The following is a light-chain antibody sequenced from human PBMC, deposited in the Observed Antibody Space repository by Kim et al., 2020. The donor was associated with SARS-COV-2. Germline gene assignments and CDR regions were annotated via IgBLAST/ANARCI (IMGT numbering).Light chain of an antibody. CDR3: SAYTSSSTWV. V-gene: IGLV2-14*04. Sequence: GRSITISCTGTSSDVGGYNYVSWYQQHPGKAPKLMIDDVSKRPSGVPDRFSGSKSGNTASLTISGLQAEDETDYYCSAYTSSSTWVFGGGTQLTVL. J-gene: IGLJ3*02. CDR1: SSDVGGYNY. CDR2: DVS.